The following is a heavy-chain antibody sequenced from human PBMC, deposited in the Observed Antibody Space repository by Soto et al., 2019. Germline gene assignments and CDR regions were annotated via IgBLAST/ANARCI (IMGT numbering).Heavy chain of an antibody. V-gene: IGHV1-69*13. J-gene: IGHJ6*02. CDR2: VIPIFGTA. CDR1: GCTFSSYA. CDR3: ARDPPGFAVTNPYYYYYYGMDV. D-gene: IGHD4-4*01. Sequence: ASVTVSCKASGCTFSSYAISWVRQAPGQGLEWMGGVIPIFGTANYAQKFQGRVTITADESTSTAYMELSSLRSEDTAVYYCARDPPGFAVTNPYYYYYYGMDVWGQGTTVIVSS.